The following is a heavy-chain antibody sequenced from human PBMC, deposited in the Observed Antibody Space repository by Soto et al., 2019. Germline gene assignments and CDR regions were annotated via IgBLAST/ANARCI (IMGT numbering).Heavy chain of an antibody. CDR1: GLTFSKAD. CDR2: FTGSGVNT. J-gene: IGHJ4*02. V-gene: IGHV3-23*01. CDR3: ATHSWDH. Sequence: GGSLRLSCAASGLTFSKADMSWVRQAPGKGLEWVSAFTGSGVNTYYADSVKGRFTVSRDNSKNTLFLQMNSLRVEDTAIYYCATHSWDHWGQGTLVTVSS.